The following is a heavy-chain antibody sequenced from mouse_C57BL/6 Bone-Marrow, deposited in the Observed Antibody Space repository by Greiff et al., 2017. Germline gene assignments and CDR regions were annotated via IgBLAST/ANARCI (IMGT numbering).Heavy chain of an antibody. Sequence: QVQLQQPGAELVMPGASVKLSCKASGYTFTSYWMHWVKQRPGQGLEWIGEIDPSDSYTNYNQKFKGKSTLTVDKSSSTAYMQLSSLTSEDSAVYYCASSVRGYSYGSSYFAYWGQGTLVTVSA. CDR1: GYTFTSYW. J-gene: IGHJ3*01. CDR2: IDPSDSYT. CDR3: ASSVRGYSYGSSYFAY. V-gene: IGHV1-69*01. D-gene: IGHD1-1*01.